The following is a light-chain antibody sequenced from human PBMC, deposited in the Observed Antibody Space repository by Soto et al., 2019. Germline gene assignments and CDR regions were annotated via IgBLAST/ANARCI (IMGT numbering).Light chain of an antibody. J-gene: IGKJ1*01. CDR1: QTVSGN. V-gene: IGKV3-15*01. CDR2: GAS. CDR3: QQYNNWPPWT. Sequence: VMTQSPATLSVSPGERATVSCRASQTVSGNLAWYQQRPGQAPRLLIYGASTRATGIPARFSGSGSGTEFTLTISSLQSEDFAVYYCQQYNNWPPWTFGQGTKVDSK.